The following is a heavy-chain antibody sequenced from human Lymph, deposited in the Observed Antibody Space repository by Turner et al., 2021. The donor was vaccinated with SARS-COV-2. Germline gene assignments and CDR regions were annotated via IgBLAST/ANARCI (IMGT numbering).Heavy chain of an antibody. CDR1: GGTFSSYA. V-gene: IGHV1-69*10. CDR3: AGIAAPGMGGGVFYYYYGMDV. D-gene: IGHD6-13*01. Sequence: QVQLVQSGAEVKKPGSSVKVSCKASGGTFSSYAISWVRQAPGQGCGWRGGIIPIRGIANYAQRFQGRVKITADKSTSTAYLGLSSLRSEDTAVYYCAGIAAPGMGGGVFYYYYGMDVWGQGTTVTVSS. J-gene: IGHJ6*02. CDR2: IIPIRGIA.